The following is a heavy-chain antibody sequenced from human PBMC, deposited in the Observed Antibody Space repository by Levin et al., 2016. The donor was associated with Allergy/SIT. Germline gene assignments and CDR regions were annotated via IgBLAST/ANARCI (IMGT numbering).Heavy chain of an antibody. J-gene: IGHJ5*02. CDR2: VFTMSGTT. D-gene: IGHD6-13*01. Sequence: WVRQAPGQGLEWMAGVFTMSGTTNYAQKFQDRVRIVADRSTGTGYMELSSLRPEDSAVYYCARSVTRIEEVAAGEFDLWGQGTLVTVSS. V-gene: IGHV1-69*06. CDR3: ARSVTRIEEVAAGEFDL.